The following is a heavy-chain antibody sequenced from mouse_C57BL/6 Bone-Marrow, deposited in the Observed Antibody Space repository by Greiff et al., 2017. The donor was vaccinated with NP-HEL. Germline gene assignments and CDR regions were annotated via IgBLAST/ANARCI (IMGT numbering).Heavy chain of an antibody. CDR2: INPNNGGT. CDR3: ARTMVTPLPAMDY. CDR1: GYTFTDYN. J-gene: IGHJ4*01. D-gene: IGHD2-2*01. Sequence: VQLQQSGPELVKPGASVKIPCKASGYTFTDYNMDWVKQSHGKSLEWIGDINPNNGGTIYNQKFKGKATLTVDKSSSTAYMELRSLTSEDTAVYYCARTMVTPLPAMDYWGQGTSVTVSS. V-gene: IGHV1-18*01.